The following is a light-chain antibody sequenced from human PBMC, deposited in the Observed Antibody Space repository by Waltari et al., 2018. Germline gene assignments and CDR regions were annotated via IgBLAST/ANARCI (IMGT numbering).Light chain of an antibody. J-gene: IGKJ4*01. CDR3: QQYHNWPLT. CDR2: GAS. V-gene: IGKV3-15*01. CDR1: QGIAGN. Sequence: EIVMTQSPATLSVSPGERATPPCRASQGIAGNLAWYQQKPGQAPRLLIYGASTRATGIPARFSGSGSGTEFTLTIGSLQSEDFAVYYCQQYHNWPLTFGGGTKVEIK.